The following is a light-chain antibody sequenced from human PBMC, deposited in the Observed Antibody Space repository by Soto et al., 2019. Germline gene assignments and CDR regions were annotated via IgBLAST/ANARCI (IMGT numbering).Light chain of an antibody. CDR3: CSYAGSGTYV. Sequence: QSVLTQCASVSGSPGQSITISCAGTNSDVGSYNFVSWLQQHAGKAPKLMIYEGNKRPSGVSNRFSGSKSGNTASLTISGLQTEDEADYYCCSYAGSGTYVFGTGTKATVL. J-gene: IGLJ1*01. CDR2: EGN. CDR1: NSDVGSYNF. V-gene: IGLV2-23*01.